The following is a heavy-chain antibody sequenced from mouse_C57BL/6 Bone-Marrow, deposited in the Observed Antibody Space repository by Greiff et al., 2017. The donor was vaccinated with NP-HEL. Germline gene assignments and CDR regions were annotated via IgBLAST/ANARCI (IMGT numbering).Heavy chain of an antibody. D-gene: IGHD1-1*01. CDR2: IYPRSGNT. Sequence: QVQLQQSGAELARPGASVKLSCKASGYTFTSYGISWVKQRTGQGLEWIGEIYPRSGNTYYNEKFKGKATLTADKSSSKAYMEPRSLTSEDSAVYFCARKNLRAGEFAYWGQGTLVTVSA. V-gene: IGHV1-81*01. CDR3: ARKNLRAGEFAY. CDR1: GYTFTSYG. J-gene: IGHJ3*01.